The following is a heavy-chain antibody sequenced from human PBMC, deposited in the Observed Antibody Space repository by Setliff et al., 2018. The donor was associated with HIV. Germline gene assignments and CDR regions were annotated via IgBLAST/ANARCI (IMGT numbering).Heavy chain of an antibody. Sequence: PSETLSLTCTVSGDSIGDYYWNWIRQPAGKGLEWIGRVYASAYSNYNPSLKSRVTMSVDTSQNQFSLKLSSVTAADTAVYYCARQERYCTSADCYRYFNYWGQGTLVTVSS. V-gene: IGHV4-4*07. CDR3: ARQERYCTSADCYRYFNY. D-gene: IGHD2-8*01. J-gene: IGHJ4*02. CDR1: GDSIGDYY. CDR2: VYASAYS.